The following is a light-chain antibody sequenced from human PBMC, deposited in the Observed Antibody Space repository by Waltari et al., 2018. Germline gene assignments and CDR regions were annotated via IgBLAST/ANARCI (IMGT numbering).Light chain of an antibody. J-gene: IGKJ1*01. CDR2: AAS. CDR1: QYISSY. Sequence: DLQMTQSPSSLSAFVGDRVTITCRASQYISSYLNWYQHKSGKAPKLLIYAASSLQSGVPSRFSGSGSGTDFTLTISNLQPEDFATYFCQHTYSIPWTFGQGTKVEIE. V-gene: IGKV1-39*01. CDR3: QHTYSIPWT.